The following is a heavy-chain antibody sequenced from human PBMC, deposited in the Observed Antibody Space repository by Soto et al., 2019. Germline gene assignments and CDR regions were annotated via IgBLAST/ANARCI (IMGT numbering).Heavy chain of an antibody. D-gene: IGHD3-10*02. V-gene: IGHV4-39*01. CDR3: ARQRVLSTNMFITSFDP. CDR1: GCSINSSDHF. J-gene: IGHJ5*02. Sequence: XETLSLTCSLSGCSINSSDHFWGWIRQTPGKGLEWIGSVYYTETTYYNPSLKSPVTISVETSRNTFSLKVNSVTAADTGIYYCARQRVLSTNMFITSFDPWGQGTLVTVSS. CDR2: VYYTETT.